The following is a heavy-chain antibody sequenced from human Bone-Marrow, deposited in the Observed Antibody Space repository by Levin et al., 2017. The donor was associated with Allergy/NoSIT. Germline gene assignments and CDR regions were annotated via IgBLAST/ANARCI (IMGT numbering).Heavy chain of an antibody. V-gene: IGHV1-8*01. Sequence: GESLKISCKASGYTFTSYDINWVRQATGQGLEWMGWMNPNSGNTGYAQKFQGRVTMTRNTSISTAYMELSSLRSEDTAVYYCARGAQIASGKTRTGYSSSWSYNPAFDIWGQGTMVTVSS. D-gene: IGHD6-13*01. J-gene: IGHJ3*02. CDR1: GYTFTSYD. CDR2: MNPNSGNT. CDR3: ARGAQIASGKTRTGYSSSWSYNPAFDI.